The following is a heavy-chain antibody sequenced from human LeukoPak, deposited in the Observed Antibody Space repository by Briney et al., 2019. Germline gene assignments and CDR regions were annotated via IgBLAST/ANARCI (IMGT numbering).Heavy chain of an antibody. D-gene: IGHD6-19*01. CDR3: ARIGYSSGWYAANFDY. CDR1: GGSFSGYY. V-gene: IGHV4-34*01. CDR2: INHSGST. Sequence: SETLSLTCAVYGGSFSGYYWSWIRQPPGKGLEWIGEINHSGSTNYNPSLKSRVTISVDTSKSQFSLKLSSVTAADTAVYYCARIGYSSGWYAANFDYWGQGTLVTVSS. J-gene: IGHJ4*02.